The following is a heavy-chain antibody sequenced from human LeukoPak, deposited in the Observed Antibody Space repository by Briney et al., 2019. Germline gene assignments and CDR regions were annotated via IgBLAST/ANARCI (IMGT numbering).Heavy chain of an antibody. Sequence: ASVKVSCKASGYTFTSYGISWVRQAPGQGLEWMGWISAYNGNTNYAQKFQGRVTITADKSTSTAYMELSSLRSEDTAVYYCARVSGYSSSWSLNWFDPWGQGTLVTVSS. D-gene: IGHD6-13*01. CDR3: ARVSGYSSSWSLNWFDP. V-gene: IGHV1-18*01. J-gene: IGHJ5*02. CDR1: GYTFTSYG. CDR2: ISAYNGNT.